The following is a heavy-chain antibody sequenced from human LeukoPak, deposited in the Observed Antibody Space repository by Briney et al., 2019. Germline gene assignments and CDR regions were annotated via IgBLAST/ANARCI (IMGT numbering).Heavy chain of an antibody. D-gene: IGHD3-22*01. V-gene: IGHV4-30-4*01. CDR3: ARGGTVYYDSSGYRDY. CDR1: GGSISSGDYY. CDR2: IYYSGSS. J-gene: IGHJ4*02. Sequence: KPSQTLSLTCTVSGGSISSGDYYWSWIRQPPGKGLEWIGFIYYSGSSYYNPSLKSRVTISVDTSENQFSLKLTSVTAADTAVYYCARGGTVYYDSSGYRDYWGQGTLVTVSS.